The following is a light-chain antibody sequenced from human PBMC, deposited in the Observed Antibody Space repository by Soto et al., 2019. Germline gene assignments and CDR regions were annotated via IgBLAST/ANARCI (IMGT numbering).Light chain of an antibody. CDR3: QQGNTLSIT. V-gene: IGKV1-12*01. Sequence: QMTQSPSSVSASVGDRVTITCRASEGIGNRLAWYQQEAGQAPKLLIYDASSLQSGVPSRFSGSGSGTEFTLTISDLQPEDFGTYYCQQGNTLSITFGQGTRLEIK. CDR2: DAS. J-gene: IGKJ5*01. CDR1: EGIGNR.